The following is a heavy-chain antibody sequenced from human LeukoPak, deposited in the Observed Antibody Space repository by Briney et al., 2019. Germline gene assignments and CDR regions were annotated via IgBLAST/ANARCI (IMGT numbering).Heavy chain of an antibody. CDR1: GGTFSSYV. D-gene: IGHD2-21*01. Sequence: SVKVSCKASGGTFSSYVISWVRQAPGQGLEWMGGIIPIFGTANYAQKFQGRVTITADESTSTAYMELSSLRSEDTAVYYCAREAPYCGGDFYSHFDYWGQGTLVTVPS. J-gene: IGHJ4*02. CDR3: AREAPYCGGDFYSHFDY. CDR2: IIPIFGTA. V-gene: IGHV1-69*01.